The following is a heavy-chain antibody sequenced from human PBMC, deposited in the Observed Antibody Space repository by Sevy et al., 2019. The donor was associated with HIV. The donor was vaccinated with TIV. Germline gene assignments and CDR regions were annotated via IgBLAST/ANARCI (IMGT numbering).Heavy chain of an antibody. D-gene: IGHD2-21*02. CDR1: GGSINSDH. J-gene: IGHJ3*02. CDR3: ARRNDLDI. CDR2: VYYTGGT. Sequence: SETLSLTCTVSGGSINSDHWNWIRQPPGKGLEWIGYVYYTGGTNYNPSLKNRVTISVDRTKNQFSLKQTSVNAADTAVYYCARRNDLDIWGQGTMVTVSS. V-gene: IGHV4-59*08.